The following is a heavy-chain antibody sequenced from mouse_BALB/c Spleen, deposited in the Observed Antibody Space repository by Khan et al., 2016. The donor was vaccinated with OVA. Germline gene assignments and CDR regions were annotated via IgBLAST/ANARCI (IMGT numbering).Heavy chain of an antibody. CDR1: GFNIKDTY. Sequence: VRLQQSGAELVKPGASVKLSCTASGFNIKDTYMHWVKQRPEQGLEWIGRIDPANGNTKYDPKFQGKATITADTSSNTAYLQLSSLTSEDTAVYYSARGGYGSYGFAYWGQGTLVTVSA. V-gene: IGHV14-3*02. D-gene: IGHD2-10*02. CDR3: ARGGYGSYGFAY. CDR2: IDPANGNT. J-gene: IGHJ3*01.